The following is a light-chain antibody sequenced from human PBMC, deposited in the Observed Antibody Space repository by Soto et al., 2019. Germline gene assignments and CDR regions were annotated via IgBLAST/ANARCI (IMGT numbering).Light chain of an antibody. Sequence: QSVLTQPPSASGYPGQSVTISCTGTSSDVGGYNYVSWYQQHPGKAPKLMIYEVLKRPSGVPDRFSGSKSGNTASLTVSGLQAEDEADYYCSSYAGSNNFDVFGTGTKVTVL. CDR3: SSYAGSNNFDV. CDR2: EVL. CDR1: SSDVGGYNY. J-gene: IGLJ1*01. V-gene: IGLV2-8*01.